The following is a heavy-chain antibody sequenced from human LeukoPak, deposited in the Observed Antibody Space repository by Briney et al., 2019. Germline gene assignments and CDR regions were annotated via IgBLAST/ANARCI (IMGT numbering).Heavy chain of an antibody. CDR1: GYTFTSYY. CDR3: AKFLYYYDSSGPFDY. V-gene: IGHV1-46*01. Sequence: GASVKVSCKASGYTFTSYYMHWVRQAPGQGLEWMGIINPSGGSTSYAQKFQGRVTMTRDMSTSTAYMELSSLRSEDTAVYYCAKFLYYYDSSGPFDYWGQGTLVTVSS. J-gene: IGHJ4*02. CDR2: INPSGGST. D-gene: IGHD3-22*01.